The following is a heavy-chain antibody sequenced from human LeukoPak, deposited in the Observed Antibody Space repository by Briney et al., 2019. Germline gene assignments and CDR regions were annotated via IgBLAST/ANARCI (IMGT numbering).Heavy chain of an antibody. Sequence: PGGSLRLSCAGSGFSFGSFAMAWVRQAPGRGLDWVSGVYAGGNTPDYPDSVRGRFTASRDNAKNSLYLQMNSLRAEDTALYYCARDVYSNYLYYYYYYMDVWGKGTTVTVSS. CDR1: GFSFGSFA. J-gene: IGHJ6*03. CDR2: VYAGGNTP. D-gene: IGHD4-11*01. V-gene: IGHV3-23*03. CDR3: ARDVYSNYLYYYYYYMDV.